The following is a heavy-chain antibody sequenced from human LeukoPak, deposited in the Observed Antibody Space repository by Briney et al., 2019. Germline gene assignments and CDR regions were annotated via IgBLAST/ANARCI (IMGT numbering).Heavy chain of an antibody. V-gene: IGHV3-53*01. D-gene: IGHD3-10*01. J-gene: IGHJ4*02. CDR2: IYSGGST. CDR1: GFTFSSYA. Sequence: GGSLRLSCVASGFTFSSYAMSWVRQAPGKGLEWVSVIYSGGSTYYADSVKGRFTISRDNSKNTLYLQMNSLRAEDTAVYYCARLGGSSGSYWSTLYYWGQGTLVTVSS. CDR3: ARLGGSSGSYWSTLYY.